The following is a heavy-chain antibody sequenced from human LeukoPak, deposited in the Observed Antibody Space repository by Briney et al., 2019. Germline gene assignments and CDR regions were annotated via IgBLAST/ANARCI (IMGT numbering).Heavy chain of an antibody. J-gene: IGHJ4*02. CDR2: INPNDGDT. CDR3: ARANFLYCSSSTCLFDY. D-gene: IGHD2-2*01. V-gene: IGHV1-2*02. Sequence: PWASVKVSCKASGYTFTDYYMNWVRQAPGQGFEWMGWINPNDGDTNYAQKFKGRVTMTRDTSISTAHMEVSRLRSDDTAVYYCARANFLYCSSSTCLFDYWGQGTLVTVSS. CDR1: GYTFTDYY.